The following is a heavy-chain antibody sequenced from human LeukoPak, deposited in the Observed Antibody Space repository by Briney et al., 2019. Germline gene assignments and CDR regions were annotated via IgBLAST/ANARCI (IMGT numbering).Heavy chain of an antibody. CDR3: ARVRCSGGSCYSGDAFDI. D-gene: IGHD2-15*01. CDR2: IYYSGST. V-gene: IGHV4-31*03. CDR1: GGSISSGGYY. Sequence: SETLPLTCTVSGGSISSGGYYWSWIRQHPGKGLEWIGYIYYSGSTYYNPSLKSRVTISVDTSKNQFSLKLSSVTAADTAVYYCARVRCSGGSCYSGDAFDIWGQGTMVTVSS. J-gene: IGHJ3*02.